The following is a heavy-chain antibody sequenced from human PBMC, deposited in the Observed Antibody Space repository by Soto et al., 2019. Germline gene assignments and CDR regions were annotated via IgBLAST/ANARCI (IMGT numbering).Heavy chain of an antibody. Sequence: PSETLSLTCTVSGGSISSSSWGWIRQPPGKGLEWIGTFHSSGSTFYNSSLTSRVSISIDTSNNQFSLKLSSVTAADTAVYHCASLPTGFPTWFDPWGQGTLVPVSS. CDR3: ASLPTGFPTWFDP. V-gene: IGHV4-39*01. CDR2: FHSSGST. CDR1: GGSISSSS. J-gene: IGHJ5*02. D-gene: IGHD3-10*01.